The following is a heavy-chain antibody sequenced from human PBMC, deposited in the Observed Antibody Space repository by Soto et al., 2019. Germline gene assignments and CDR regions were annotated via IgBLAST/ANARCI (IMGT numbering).Heavy chain of an antibody. CDR3: AKDPSSSARTAFYFDD. D-gene: IGHD2-21*02. Sequence: QVQLVESGGGVVQPGRSLRLSCAASGFTFSNYALHWVRQAPGKGLEWVALISYDGSITYYADSVNDRFTISRDNSKNTLYLQMNSLRAEDAAVYYCAKDPSSSARTAFYFDDWGRGTLVTVSS. CDR2: ISYDGSIT. CDR1: GFTFSNYA. J-gene: IGHJ4*02. V-gene: IGHV3-30*18.